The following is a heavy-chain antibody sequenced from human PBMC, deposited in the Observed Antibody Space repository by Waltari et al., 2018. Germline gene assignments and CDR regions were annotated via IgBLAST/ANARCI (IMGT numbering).Heavy chain of an antibody. V-gene: IGHV4-34*01. CDR1: GGSFSGYY. J-gene: IGHJ4*02. Sequence: QVQLQQWGAGLLKPSETLSLTCAVYGGSFSGYYWSWIRQPPGKGLEWIGEINHSGSTNYNPSLKRRVTISVDTSKNQFSLKLSSVTAADTAVYYCARTGGFGELLSSFDYWGQGTLVTVSS. CDR3: ARTGGFGELLSSFDY. D-gene: IGHD3-10*01. CDR2: INHSGST.